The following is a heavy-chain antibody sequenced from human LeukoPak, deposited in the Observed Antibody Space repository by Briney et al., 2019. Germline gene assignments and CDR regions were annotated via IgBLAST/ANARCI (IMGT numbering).Heavy chain of an antibody. CDR1: GFTFSNYA. V-gene: IGHV3-23*01. D-gene: IGHD2-2*02. J-gene: IGHJ5*02. CDR2: ISSSAASL. Sequence: PGGSLRLSCAASGFTFSNYAMNWVRQAPGKGLEWVSAISSSAASLYYADSVKGRFTISRDNSKNTLWLQMNSLRDEDTAVYYCAKSQPSAISWFDPWGQGTLVTVSS. CDR3: AKSQPSAISWFDP.